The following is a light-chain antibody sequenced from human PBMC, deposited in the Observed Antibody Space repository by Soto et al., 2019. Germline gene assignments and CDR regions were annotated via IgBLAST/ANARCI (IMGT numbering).Light chain of an antibody. Sequence: DIQMTQSPSSLSASVGDRVTITCRASQGISNYLAWYQQQPGKVPKLLIYVASTLQSGVPSRFSGSGSGTAFTLTIRSLQPEDVSTYYCQKYNSAPWTFGQGTKVEIK. CDR3: QKYNSAPWT. CDR2: VAS. CDR1: QGISNY. J-gene: IGKJ1*01. V-gene: IGKV1-27*01.